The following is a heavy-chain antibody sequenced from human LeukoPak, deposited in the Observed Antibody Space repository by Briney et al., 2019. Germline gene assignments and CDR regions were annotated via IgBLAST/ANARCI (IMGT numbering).Heavy chain of an antibody. D-gene: IGHD4/OR15-4a*01. CDR2: INPNSGGT. CDR1: GYTFTGYY. J-gene: IGHJ6*03. Sequence: GASVKVSCKASGYTFTGYYMHWVRQAPGQGVGWMGWINPNSGGTNYAQKFQGRVTMTRDTSISTAYMELSRLRSDDTAVYYCARDFLLTTTYYYYYMDVWGKGTTVTVSS. V-gene: IGHV1-2*02. CDR3: ARDFLLTTTYYYYYMDV.